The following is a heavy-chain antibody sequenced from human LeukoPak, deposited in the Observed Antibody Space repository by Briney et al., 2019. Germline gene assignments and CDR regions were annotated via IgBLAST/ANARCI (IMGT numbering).Heavy chain of an antibody. CDR3: AREVLSMVRGVIPKEAWGWFDP. V-gene: IGHV4-59*12. Sequence: SETLSLTCTVSGGSISSYYWSWLRQPPGKGLEYIGYTHYSGSTNYNPSLESRVTISVDTSKNQFSLKLRSVTAADTAVYYCAREVLSMVRGVIPKEAWGWFDPWGQGTLVTVSS. CDR1: GGSISSYY. CDR2: THYSGST. J-gene: IGHJ5*02. D-gene: IGHD3-10*01.